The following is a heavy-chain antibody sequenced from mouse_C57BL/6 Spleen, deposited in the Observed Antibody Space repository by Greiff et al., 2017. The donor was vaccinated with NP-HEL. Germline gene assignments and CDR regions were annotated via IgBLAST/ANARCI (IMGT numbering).Heavy chain of an antibody. Sequence: VQLQQSGPGLVQPSQSLSITCTVSGFSLTSYGVHWVRQSPGKGLEWLGVIWSGGSTDNDAAFISRLSISKDNSKSQVFFKMNSLQADDTAIYYCARNYYGSSWYFDVWGTGTTVTVAS. CDR3: ARNYYGSSWYFDV. V-gene: IGHV2-2*01. D-gene: IGHD1-1*01. CDR2: IWSGGST. CDR1: GFSLTSYG. J-gene: IGHJ1*03.